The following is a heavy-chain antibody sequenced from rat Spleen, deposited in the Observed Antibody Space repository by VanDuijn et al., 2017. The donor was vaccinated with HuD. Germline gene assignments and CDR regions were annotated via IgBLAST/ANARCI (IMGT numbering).Heavy chain of an antibody. Sequence: QVQLKVSGPGLVQSSQTLSLTCTVSGFSLTGNNVHWVRQPPGKGLEWMGRMRYDGDTSYNSALRSRLRVTRDTSKNQVFLKMDSLQTDDTAIYYCARDAGILRYWGQGVMVTVSS. D-gene: IGHD1-6*01. CDR1: GFSLTGNN. CDR2: MRYDGDT. CDR3: ARDAGILRY. V-gene: IGHV2-63*01. J-gene: IGHJ2*01.